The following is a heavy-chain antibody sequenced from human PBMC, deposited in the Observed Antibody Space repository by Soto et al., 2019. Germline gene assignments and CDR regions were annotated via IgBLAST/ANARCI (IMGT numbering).Heavy chain of an antibody. CDR1: GYAFTYYG. Sequence: ASVKVSCKTSGYAFTYYGITWVRQAPGQGLQWMGWVSPYTGKTYYAQNVQGRVTMTTDASTSTAYMDLRSLRSDDAALYYCARDLLVHCSGGSCLPGDYWGQGTLVTVSS. CDR2: VSPYTGKT. CDR3: ARDLLVHCSGGSCLPGDY. D-gene: IGHD2-15*01. J-gene: IGHJ4*02. V-gene: IGHV1-18*01.